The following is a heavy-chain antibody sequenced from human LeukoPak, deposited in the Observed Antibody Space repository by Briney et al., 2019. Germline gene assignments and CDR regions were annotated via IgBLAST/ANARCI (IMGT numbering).Heavy chain of an antibody. J-gene: IGHJ5*02. CDR3: ATREYSSSSGGWFDP. CDR2: IIPILGIA. D-gene: IGHD6-6*01. Sequence: SVKVSCKASGGTFSSYTISWVRQAPGQGLEWMGRIIPILGIANYAQKFQGRVTITTDESTSTAYMELSSLRSEDTAVYYCATREYSSSSGGWFDPWGQGTLVTVSS. CDR1: GGTFSSYT. V-gene: IGHV1-69*02.